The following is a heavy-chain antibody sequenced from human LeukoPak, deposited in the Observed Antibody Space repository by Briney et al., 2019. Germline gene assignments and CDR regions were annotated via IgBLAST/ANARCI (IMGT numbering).Heavy chain of an antibody. CDR1: GYTFTGYY. J-gene: IGHJ4*02. CDR2: INPNSGGR. CDR3: ARLSGSGSFYDY. D-gene: IGHD3-10*01. Sequence: ASVRVSCKASGYTFTGYYMHWLRQAPGKGLEWMGWINPNSGGRDYAQKFQGRVTMTRDTAITTAYMELSRLRSDDTAVYYCARLSGSGSFYDYWGQGTLVTVSS. V-gene: IGHV1-2*02.